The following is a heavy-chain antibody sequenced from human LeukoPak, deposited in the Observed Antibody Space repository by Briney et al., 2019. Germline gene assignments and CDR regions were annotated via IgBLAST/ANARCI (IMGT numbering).Heavy chain of an antibody. CDR2: ISYDGSNK. CDR1: GFTFSSYG. J-gene: IGHJ4*02. CDR3: AKDLYQVVTATPDY. V-gene: IGHV3-30*18. Sequence: GGSLRLSCAASGFTFSSYGMHWVRQAPGKGLEWVAVISYDGSNKYYADSVKGRFTISRDNSKNTLCLQMNSLRAEDTAVYYCAKDLYQVVTATPDYWGQGTLVTVSS. D-gene: IGHD2-21*02.